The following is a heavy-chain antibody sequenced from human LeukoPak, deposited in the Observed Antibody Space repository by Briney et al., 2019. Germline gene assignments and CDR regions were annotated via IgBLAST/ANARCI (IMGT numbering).Heavy chain of an antibody. D-gene: IGHD3-10*01. Sequence: GGSLRLSCAAYGFSLSGYWMSWVRQAPGKGLEWVSGISERGGSTNYADSVKGRFIISRDTSKNKVSLQMNSLRVEDTAVYFCAKRGIVIRAVIIIGFHKEAYYFDYWGQGILVTVSS. J-gene: IGHJ4*02. CDR2: ISERGGST. CDR3: AKRGIVIRAVIIIGFHKEAYYFDY. V-gene: IGHV3-23*01. CDR1: GFSLSGYW.